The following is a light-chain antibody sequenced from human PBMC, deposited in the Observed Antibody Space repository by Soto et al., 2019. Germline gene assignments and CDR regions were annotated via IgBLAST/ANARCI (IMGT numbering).Light chain of an antibody. V-gene: IGLV2-23*01. CDR2: EDT. CDR1: SGDVGSYNL. Sequence: QSALTQPASVSGSPGQSITISCTGTSGDVGSYNLVSWYQQHPDKAPKLMIYEDTKRPSGVPDRFSGSTSGNTASLTISGLQAENDADSYCSSSARSSSVHVFGTRPKLTVL. CDR3: SSSARSSSVHV. J-gene: IGLJ1*01.